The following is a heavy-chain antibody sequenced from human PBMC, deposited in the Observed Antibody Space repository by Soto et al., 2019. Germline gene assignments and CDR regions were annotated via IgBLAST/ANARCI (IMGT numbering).Heavy chain of an antibody. D-gene: IGHD3-3*01. J-gene: IGHJ6*02. V-gene: IGHV5-10-1*01. CDR2: IDPSDSYT. Sequence: LTISCKDSGYSFINHCISWVRQMPGKGLEWMGRIDPSDSYTNYSPSFQGHVTFSADKSISAVYLQWSSLKASDSAMYYCARHRFTETKYGMDVWGQGTTVTVSS. CDR3: ARHRFTETKYGMDV. CDR1: GYSFINHC.